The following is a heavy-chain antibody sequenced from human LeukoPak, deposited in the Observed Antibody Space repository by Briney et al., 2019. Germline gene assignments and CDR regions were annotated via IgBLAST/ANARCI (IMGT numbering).Heavy chain of an antibody. J-gene: IGHJ6*03. CDR3: ARGLKTIFGVVTNYYYYYMDV. D-gene: IGHD3-3*01. Sequence: VASVKVSCKASGGTFSSYAISWLRQAPGQGLEWMGGIIPIFGTANYAQKFQGRVTITTDESTSTAYMELSSLRSEDTAVYYCARGLKTIFGVVTNYYYYYMDVGGKGTTVTVSS. CDR1: GGTFSSYA. CDR2: IIPIFGTA. V-gene: IGHV1-69*05.